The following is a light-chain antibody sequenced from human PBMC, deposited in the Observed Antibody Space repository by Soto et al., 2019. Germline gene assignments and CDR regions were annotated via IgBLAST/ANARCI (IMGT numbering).Light chain of an antibody. Sequence: EIVMTQSPATLSVSPGERATLSCRASQSVGSNLAWYQQKPGQAPRLLIYGASTRATGIPTRFSGSGSGPEFALTISSLQSEAFAIYFCQQYNNWPPDRTFGQGTKVEIK. CDR3: QQYNNWPPDRT. CDR1: QSVGSN. V-gene: IGKV3-15*01. J-gene: IGKJ1*01. CDR2: GAS.